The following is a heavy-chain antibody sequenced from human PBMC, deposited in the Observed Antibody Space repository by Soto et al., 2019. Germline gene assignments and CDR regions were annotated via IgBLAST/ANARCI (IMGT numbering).Heavy chain of an antibody. J-gene: IGHJ4*02. CDR2: ISGSGGST. D-gene: IGHD5-18*01. CDR3: AKEMGYSYGYEYYFGY. CDR1: GFTFSSYA. Sequence: EVQLLESGGGLVQPGGSLRLSCAASGFTFSSYAMSWVRQAPGKGLEWVSTISGSGGSTYYADSVKGRFTISRDNSKNTMYLQMNSLRAEDTAIYYCAKEMGYSYGYEYYFGYWGQGTLVTVSS. V-gene: IGHV3-23*01.